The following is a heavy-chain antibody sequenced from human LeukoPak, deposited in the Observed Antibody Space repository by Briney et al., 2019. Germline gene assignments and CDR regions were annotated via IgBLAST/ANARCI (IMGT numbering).Heavy chain of an antibody. CDR1: GFTFSSYS. J-gene: IGHJ4*02. CDR2: ISSSSSYI. Sequence: GGSLRLSCAASGFTFSSYSMNWVRQAPGKGLEWVSSISSSSSYIYYADSVKGRFTISRDNAKNSLYLQMNSLKTEDTAVYYCTLGHGYNWRPLYYFDYWGQGTPVTVSS. D-gene: IGHD5-24*01. V-gene: IGHV3-21*03. CDR3: TLGHGYNWRPLYYFDY.